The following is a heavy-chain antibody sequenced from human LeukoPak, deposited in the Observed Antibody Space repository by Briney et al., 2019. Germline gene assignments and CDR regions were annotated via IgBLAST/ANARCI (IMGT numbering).Heavy chain of an antibody. Sequence: PSETLSLTCTVSGGSISSYYWSWTRQPAGKGLEWIGRIYTSGSTNYNPSLKSRVTISVDKSKNQFSLKLSSVTAADTAVYYCARDMGSSTIFGVVPYWYFDLWGRGTLVTVSS. CDR1: GGSISSYY. D-gene: IGHD3-3*01. CDR2: IYTSGST. J-gene: IGHJ2*01. V-gene: IGHV4-4*07. CDR3: ARDMGSSTIFGVVPYWYFDL.